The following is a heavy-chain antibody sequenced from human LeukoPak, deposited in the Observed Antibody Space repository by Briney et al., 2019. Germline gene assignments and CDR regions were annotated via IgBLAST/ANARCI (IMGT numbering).Heavy chain of an antibody. CDR2: IKQDGSEK. D-gene: IGHD5-24*01. CDR1: GFSFSSYS. V-gene: IGHV3-7*01. J-gene: IGHJ4*02. CDR3: AKPRDGYNWYFDY. Sequence: GGSLRLSCAASGFSFSSYSMNWVRQAPGKGLEWVANIKQDGSEKYYVDSVKGRFTISRDNAKNSLYLQMNSLRAEDTAVYYCAKPRDGYNWYFDYWGQGTLVTVSS.